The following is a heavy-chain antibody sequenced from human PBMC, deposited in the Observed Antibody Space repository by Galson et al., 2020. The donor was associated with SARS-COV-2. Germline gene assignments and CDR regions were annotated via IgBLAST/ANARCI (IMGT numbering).Heavy chain of an antibody. Sequence: ASVKVSCKASGYTFTGYYMHWVRQAPGQGLEWMGWINPNSGGTNYAQKFQGWVTMTRDTSISTAYMELSRLRSDDTAVYYCARGITGTTSHLGYWGQGTLVTVSS. J-gene: IGHJ4*02. D-gene: IGHD1-7*01. CDR3: ARGITGTTSHLGY. CDR1: GYTFTGYY. CDR2: INPNSGGT. V-gene: IGHV1-2*04.